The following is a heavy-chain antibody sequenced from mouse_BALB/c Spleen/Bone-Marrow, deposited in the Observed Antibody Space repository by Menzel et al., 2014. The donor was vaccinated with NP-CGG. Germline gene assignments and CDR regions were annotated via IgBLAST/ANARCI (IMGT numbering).Heavy chain of an antibody. J-gene: IGHJ2*01. V-gene: IGHV5-17*02. D-gene: IGHD4-1*01. CDR2: ISSGSSPI. CDR3: TRGGNWEDFDY. Sequence: EVKLMESGGGLVQPGGSRKLSCAASGFTFSSFGMHWVRQAPEKGLEWVAYISSGSSPIFYADTVKGRFTISRDNPKNTLFLQMTSLRSEDTAMCYCTRGGNWEDFDYWGQGTTLTVSS. CDR1: GFTFSSFG.